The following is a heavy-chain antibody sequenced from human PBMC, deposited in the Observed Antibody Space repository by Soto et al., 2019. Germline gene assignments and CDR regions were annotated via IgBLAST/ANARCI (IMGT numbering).Heavy chain of an antibody. V-gene: IGHV3-23*01. CDR3: ESRPMTTVVIDAFDI. D-gene: IGHD4-17*01. Sequence: GGSLRLSCAASGFTFSSYAMSWVRQAPGKGLEWVSAISGSGGSTYYADSVKGRFTISRDNSKNTLYLQMNSLRAEDTAVYYCESRPMTTVVIDAFDIWGQGTMVTVSS. CDR1: GFTFSSYA. CDR2: ISGSGGST. J-gene: IGHJ3*02.